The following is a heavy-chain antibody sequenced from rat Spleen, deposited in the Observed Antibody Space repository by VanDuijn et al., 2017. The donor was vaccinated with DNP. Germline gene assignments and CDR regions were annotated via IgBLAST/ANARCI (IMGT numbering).Heavy chain of an antibody. CDR2: INPDGSNT. CDR3: TKDLQWYAMDA. J-gene: IGHJ4*01. V-gene: IGHV5-58*01. CDR1: GFTFSTYW. D-gene: IGHD1-1*01. Sequence: EVQLVETGGDLVPPGRSLKLSCVASGFTFSTYWMFWIRQAPGKGLEWVASINPDGSNTYCQDSVKGRFTISRDNAKNTLYLQMNSLRSEDTATYYCTKDLQWYAMDAWGQGTSVTVSS.